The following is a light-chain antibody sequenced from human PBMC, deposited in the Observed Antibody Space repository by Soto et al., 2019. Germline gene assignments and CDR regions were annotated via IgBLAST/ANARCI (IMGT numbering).Light chain of an antibody. V-gene: IGLV1-40*01. CDR1: SSNIGAGYD. Sequence: QYVLTQPPSVSGAPGQRVTISCTGSSSNIGAGYDVHWYQQLPGTAPKLLIYVNSNRPSGVPDRFSGSKSGTSASLAITGLQAEDEADYYCQSYDSSLSGLVFGGGTKVTVL. J-gene: IGLJ2*01. CDR2: VNS. CDR3: QSYDSSLSGLV.